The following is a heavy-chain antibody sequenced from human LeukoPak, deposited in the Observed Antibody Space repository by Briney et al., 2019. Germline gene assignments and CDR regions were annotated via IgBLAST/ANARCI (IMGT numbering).Heavy chain of an antibody. CDR2: INQGGSEK. J-gene: IGHJ4*02. CDR1: GFTFGNHW. V-gene: IGHV3-7*02. Sequence: GGSLRLSCAASGFTFGNHWMTWVRQAPGKGLEWVANINQGGSEKHYVDSLKGRFTISRDNTKKSLYLQMNSLRAEDTAVYYCAFSGLSTIVYWGQGTLVTVSS. D-gene: IGHD2-15*01. CDR3: AFSGLSTIVY.